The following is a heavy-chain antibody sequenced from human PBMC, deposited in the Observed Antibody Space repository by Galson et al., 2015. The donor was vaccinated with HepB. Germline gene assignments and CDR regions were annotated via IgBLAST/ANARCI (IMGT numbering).Heavy chain of an antibody. CDR1: GYTFTSYG. Sequence: SVKVSCKASGYTFTSYGISWVRQAPGQGLEWMGWISAYNGNTNYAQKLQGRVTMTTDTSTSTAYMELRSLRSDDTAVYYCARDVNLYPDYYMDVWGKGTTVTVSS. CDR2: ISAYNGNT. V-gene: IGHV1-18*01. CDR3: ARDVNLYPDYYMDV. J-gene: IGHJ6*03.